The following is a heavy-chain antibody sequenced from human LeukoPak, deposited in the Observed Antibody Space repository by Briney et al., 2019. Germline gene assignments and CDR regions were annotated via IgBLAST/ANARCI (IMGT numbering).Heavy chain of an antibody. V-gene: IGHV3-21*01. CDR2: ISSSSSYI. CDR3: AKEAAAVGVDY. Sequence: GGSLRLSCAASGFTFSSYSMNWVRQAPGKGLEWVSSISSSSSYIYYADSVKGRFTISIDNAKNSLYLQMNSLRAEDTPVYYCAKEAAAVGVDYWGQGTLVTVSS. CDR1: GFTFSSYS. J-gene: IGHJ4*02. D-gene: IGHD6-13*01.